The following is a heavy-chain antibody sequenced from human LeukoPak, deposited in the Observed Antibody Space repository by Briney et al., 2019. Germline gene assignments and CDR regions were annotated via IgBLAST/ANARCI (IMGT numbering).Heavy chain of an antibody. J-gene: IGHJ4*02. CDR3: ARAVTYYFDY. D-gene: IGHD5-18*01. CDR1: GGSFSGYY. Sequence: PSETLSLTCAVYGGSFSGYYWSWIRQPPGKGLEWIGEINHSGSTNYNPSLKGRVTISVDTSKNQFSLKLSSVTAADTAVYYCARAVTYYFDYWGQGTLVTVSS. V-gene: IGHV4-34*01. CDR2: INHSGST.